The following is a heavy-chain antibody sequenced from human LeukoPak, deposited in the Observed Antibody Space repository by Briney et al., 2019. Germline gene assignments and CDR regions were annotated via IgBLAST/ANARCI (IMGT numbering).Heavy chain of an antibody. CDR2: INHSGST. Sequence: PSETLSLTCAVYGGSFSGYYWSWIRQPPGKGLEWIGEINHSGSTNYNPSLKSRVTISVDTSKNQFSLKLSSVTAADTAVYYCAGRLWFGEHYLDYWGQGTLVTVSS. CDR1: GGSFSGYY. J-gene: IGHJ4*02. V-gene: IGHV4-34*01. D-gene: IGHD3-10*01. CDR3: AGRLWFGEHYLDY.